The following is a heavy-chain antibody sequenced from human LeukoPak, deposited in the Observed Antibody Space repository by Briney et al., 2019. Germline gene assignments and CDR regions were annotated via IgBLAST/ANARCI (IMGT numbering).Heavy chain of an antibody. D-gene: IGHD5-18*01. CDR3: ARGPGYSYGYYHDY. V-gene: IGHV4-59*12. J-gene: IGHJ4*02. CDR2: IYYSGST. CDR1: GGSISSYY. Sequence: SETLSLTCTVSGGSISSYYWSWIRQPPGKGLEWIGYIYYSGSTNYNPSLKSRVTISVDTSKNQFSLKLSSVTAADTAVYYCARGPGYSYGYYHDYWGQGTLVTVSS.